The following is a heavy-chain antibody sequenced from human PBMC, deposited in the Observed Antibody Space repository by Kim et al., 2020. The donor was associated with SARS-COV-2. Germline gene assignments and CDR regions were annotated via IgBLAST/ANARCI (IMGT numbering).Heavy chain of an antibody. J-gene: IGHJ4*02. CDR2: IYYSGST. Sequence: SETLSLTCTVSGGSISSSSYYWGWIRQPPGKGLEWIVSIYYSGSTYYNPSLKSRVTISVDTSKNQFSLKRSAVTAAETAVYYCARLLDTAMFTHAYYFYYWGEETPVTASS. D-gene: IGHD5-18*01. CDR3: ARLLDTAMFTHAYYFYY. CDR1: GGSISSSSYY. V-gene: IGHV4-39*01.